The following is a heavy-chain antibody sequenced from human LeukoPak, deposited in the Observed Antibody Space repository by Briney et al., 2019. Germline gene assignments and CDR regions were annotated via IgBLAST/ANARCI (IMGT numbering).Heavy chain of an antibody. J-gene: IGHJ4*02. CDR3: ARLIRRIAVVDLDY. CDR1: GYAFTDYY. Sequence: ASVKVSCKASGYAFTDYYIHWVRQAPGQGLEWMGRINSNSGDTNYAQKFQGRVTMTRDTSINTAYMELSKLRSDDTAVYYCARLIRRIAVVDLDYWGQGTLITASS. V-gene: IGHV1-2*06. D-gene: IGHD2-15*01. CDR2: INSNSGDT.